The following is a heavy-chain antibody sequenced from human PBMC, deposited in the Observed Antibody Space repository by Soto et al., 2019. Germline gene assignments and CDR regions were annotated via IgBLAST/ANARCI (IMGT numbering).Heavy chain of an antibody. J-gene: IGHJ3*02. D-gene: IGHD1-26*01. CDR3: AREWERLGAFDI. Sequence: GASVKVSCKASGGTFSSYAISWVRQAPGQVLEWMGGIIPIFGTANYAQKFQGRVTITADESTSTAYMELSSLRSEDTAVYYCAREWERLGAFDIWGQGTMVIVSS. CDR2: IIPIFGTA. V-gene: IGHV1-69*13. CDR1: GGTFSSYA.